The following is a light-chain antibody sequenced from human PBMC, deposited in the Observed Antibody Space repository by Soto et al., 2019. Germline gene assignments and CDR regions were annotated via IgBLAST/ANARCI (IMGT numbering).Light chain of an antibody. CDR1: SSNIGRNT. CDR2: SIN. V-gene: IGLV1-44*01. Sequence: QSVLTQPPSASGTPGQRVTISCSGSSSNIGRNTVTWYQQLPGTAPKLLIYSINQRPSGVPDRFSGSRSGTSASLAISGLQSEDEADYYCAAWDDSLNAWVFGGGTKLTVL. J-gene: IGLJ3*02. CDR3: AAWDDSLNAWV.